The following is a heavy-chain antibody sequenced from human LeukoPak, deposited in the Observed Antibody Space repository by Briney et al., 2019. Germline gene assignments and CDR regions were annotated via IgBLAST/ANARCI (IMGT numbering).Heavy chain of an antibody. CDR3: ARASSGTYYAFDY. J-gene: IGHJ4*02. Sequence: GGSLRLSCAASGFTFSDYEMNWVRQAPGKGLEWISYISTSGSTIYYADSVKGRFTISRDNAQNSLYLQMNRLRAEETAVYYCARASSGTYYAFDYWGQGTLVTVSS. D-gene: IGHD3-10*01. CDR2: ISTSGSTI. CDR1: GFTFSDYE. V-gene: IGHV3-48*03.